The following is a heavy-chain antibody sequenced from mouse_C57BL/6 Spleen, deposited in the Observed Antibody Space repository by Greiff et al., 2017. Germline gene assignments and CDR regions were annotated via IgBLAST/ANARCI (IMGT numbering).Heavy chain of an antibody. J-gene: IGHJ3*01. CDR3: ARGPY. CDR1: GFTFSSYA. V-gene: IGHV5-4*01. CDR2: ISDGGSYT. Sequence: VQLKESGGGLVKPGGSLKLSCAASGFTFSSYAMSWVRQTPEKRLEWVATISDGGSYTYYPDNVKGRFTISRDNAKNNLYLQMSHLKSEDTAMYYCARGPYWGQGTLVTVSA.